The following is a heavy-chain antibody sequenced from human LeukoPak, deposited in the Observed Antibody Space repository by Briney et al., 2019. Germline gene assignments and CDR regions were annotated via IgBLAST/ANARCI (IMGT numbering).Heavy chain of an antibody. Sequence: PSETLSLTCAVYGGSFSGYYWSWIRQPPGKGLEWIGEINHSGSTNYNPSLKSRVTISVDTSKNQFSLKLSSVTAADTAVYYCARGVDYGGYRRWWPRFDYWGQGTLVTVSS. J-gene: IGHJ4*02. V-gene: IGHV4-34*01. CDR3: ARGVDYGGYRRWWPRFDY. CDR1: GGSFSGYY. D-gene: IGHD4-17*01. CDR2: INHSGST.